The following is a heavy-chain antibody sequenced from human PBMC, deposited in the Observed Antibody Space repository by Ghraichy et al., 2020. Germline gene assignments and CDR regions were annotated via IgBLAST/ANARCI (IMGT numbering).Heavy chain of an antibody. J-gene: IGHJ5*02. CDR1: GGSISNSNFY. Sequence: SETLSLTCTVSGGSISNSNFYWGWIRQPPGKGLEWIGSIYYTGYTYYNPSLKSRVTISVDTSKNQFSLKLSSVTAADTALYYCERLRPSSSAGGNWFDPWGQGTLVTVSS. V-gene: IGHV4-39*01. D-gene: IGHD6-13*01. CDR2: IYYTGYT. CDR3: ERLRPSSSAGGNWFDP.